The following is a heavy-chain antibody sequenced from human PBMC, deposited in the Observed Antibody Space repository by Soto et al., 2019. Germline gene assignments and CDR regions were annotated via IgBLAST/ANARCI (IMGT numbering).Heavy chain of an antibody. CDR3: ARSKEVDGTPEFDY. CDR1: GFTFSSFT. J-gene: IGHJ4*02. D-gene: IGHD6-19*01. Sequence: QVQLVESGGGVVQPGRSLRLSCAASGFTFSSFTMHWVRQAPGKGLEWVGGISYDDGTNKYYADSVKGRFTFSRDNPKNTLYLQMNSLRAEDTAVYYCARSKEVDGTPEFDYWGQGTLVTVSS. CDR2: ISYDDGTNK. V-gene: IGHV3-30-3*01.